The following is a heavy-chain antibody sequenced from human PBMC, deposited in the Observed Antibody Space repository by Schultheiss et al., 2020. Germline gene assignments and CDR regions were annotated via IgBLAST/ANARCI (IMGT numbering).Heavy chain of an antibody. CDR2: INPSAGST. CDR1: GYSFTSYY. V-gene: IGHV1-46*04. D-gene: IGHD3-10*01. Sequence: AAVKVACKASGYSFTSYYMHWVRQAPGQGLEWMGLINPSAGSTTYAQKLQGRVTMTRDTSTSTVYMELSSLRSEDTAVYYCARGGPMGSGSYSDYYYGMDVWGQGTTVTVSS. CDR3: ARGGPMGSGSYSDYYYGMDV. J-gene: IGHJ6*02.